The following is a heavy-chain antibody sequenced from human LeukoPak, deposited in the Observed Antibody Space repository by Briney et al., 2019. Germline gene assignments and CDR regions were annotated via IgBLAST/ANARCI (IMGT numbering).Heavy chain of an antibody. J-gene: IGHJ5*02. D-gene: IGHD1-26*01. V-gene: IGHV4-59*08. CDR2: IFHSGST. CDR1: GDSISGYY. Sequence: PSQTLSLTCNVSGDSISGYYWNGIRQSPGKGLEGIGYIFHSGSTNYNPSLKSRVTISGHTSKNQFSLKLTSVPPADTAVYYCARLRGRSGSYSVDPWGQGILVTVSS. CDR3: ARLRGRSGSYSVDP.